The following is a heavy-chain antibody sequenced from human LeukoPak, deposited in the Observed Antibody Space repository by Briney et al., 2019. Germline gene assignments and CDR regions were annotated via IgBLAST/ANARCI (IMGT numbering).Heavy chain of an antibody. Sequence: ASVTVSCTVSGYTLTELSMHWVRQAPGKGLEWMGGFDPEDGETIYAQKFQGRVTMTDDTSTDTAYMELSSLRSEDTAVYYCATALDIVATPGNYWGQGTLVTVSS. CDR3: ATALDIVATPGNY. CDR2: FDPEDGET. V-gene: IGHV1-24*01. J-gene: IGHJ4*02. CDR1: GYTLTELS. D-gene: IGHD5-12*01.